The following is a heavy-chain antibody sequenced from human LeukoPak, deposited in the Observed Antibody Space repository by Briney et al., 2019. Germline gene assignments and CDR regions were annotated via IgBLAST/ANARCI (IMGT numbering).Heavy chain of an antibody. CDR2: INHSGST. D-gene: IGHD6-19*01. V-gene: IGHV4-34*01. CDR3: ARLVAVAGKKVYDY. CDR1: GGSFSGYY. J-gene: IGHJ4*02. Sequence: SETLSLTCAVYGGSFSGYYWSWIRQPPGKGLEWIGEINHSGSTNYNPSLKSRVTISVDTSKNQFSLKLSSVTAADTAVYYCARLVAVAGKKVYDYWGQGTLVTVSS.